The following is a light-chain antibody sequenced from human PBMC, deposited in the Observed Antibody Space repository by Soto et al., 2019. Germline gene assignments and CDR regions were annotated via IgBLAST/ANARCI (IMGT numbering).Light chain of an antibody. CDR3: QQRSNWRFT. CDR2: DAF. CDR1: QSVSSY. J-gene: IGKJ3*01. Sequence: EIVLTQSPATLSLSPGERATLSCRASQSVSSYVAWYQQKPGQAPRLLIYDAFNRANGIPARFSGRGSGTVFTLTIRSLETEDFAVYYCQQRSNWRFTFGPGTKVDIK. V-gene: IGKV3-11*01.